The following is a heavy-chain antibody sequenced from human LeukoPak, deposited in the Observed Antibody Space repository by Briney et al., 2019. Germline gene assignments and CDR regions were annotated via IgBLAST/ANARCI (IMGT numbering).Heavy chain of an antibody. V-gene: IGHV4-34*01. CDR2: INHSGST. CDR1: GGSISGYY. CDR3: ARRGHQPPNLWSGYRPENRFDY. Sequence: TPSETLSLPCAVYGGSISGYYWSWIRQPPGKGLEWIGEINHSGSTNYNPSLKSRVTISVDTSKNQFSLQLSSVTAADTAVYYWARRGHQPPNLWSGYRPENRFDYWGQGTLVTVSS. J-gene: IGHJ4*02. D-gene: IGHD3-3*01.